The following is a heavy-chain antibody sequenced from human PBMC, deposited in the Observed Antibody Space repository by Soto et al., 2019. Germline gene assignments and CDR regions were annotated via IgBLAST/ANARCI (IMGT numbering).Heavy chain of an antibody. CDR3: ARGHLAYCSGGSCYLDY. CDR1: GVTFSSYA. J-gene: IGHJ4*02. D-gene: IGHD2-15*01. Sequence: ASVKVSCKASGVTFSSYAISWVRQAPGQGLEWMGGIIPIFGTANYAQKFQGRVTITADKSTSTAYMELSSLRSEDTAVYYCARGHLAYCSGGSCYLDYWGQGTLVTVSS. CDR2: IIPIFGTA. V-gene: IGHV1-69*06.